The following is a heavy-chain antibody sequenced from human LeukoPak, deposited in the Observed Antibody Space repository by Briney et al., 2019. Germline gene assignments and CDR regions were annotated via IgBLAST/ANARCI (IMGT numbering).Heavy chain of an antibody. CDR3: ARTLRGGGALDY. CDR1: GFTFSNYW. D-gene: IGHD3-16*01. V-gene: IGHV3-7*03. J-gene: IGHJ4*02. Sequence: GGSLRLSCAASGFTFSNYWLNWVRQAPGKGLEWVANIKEDGSEKYYVDSVKGRFTISRENAKNSLFLQMNSLRAEDTAVYYCARTLRGGGALDYWGQGTLVTVSS. CDR2: IKEDGSEK.